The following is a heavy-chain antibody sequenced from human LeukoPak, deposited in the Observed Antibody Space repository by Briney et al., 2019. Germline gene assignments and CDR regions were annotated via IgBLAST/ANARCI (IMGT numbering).Heavy chain of an antibody. CDR1: GFTFNTFN. CDR2: ISGSGGAT. CDR3: ARGGVDHYGSGTYYLMYYFDH. Sequence: GGSLRLSCAASGFTFNTFNMNWVRQAPGKGLEWVSGISGSGGATYYADSVKGRFTVSRDDPHNTLYLQMNSVRAEDTAVYFCARGGVDHYGSGTYYLMYYFDHWGQGALVTVSS. V-gene: IGHV3-23*01. J-gene: IGHJ4*02. D-gene: IGHD3-10*01.